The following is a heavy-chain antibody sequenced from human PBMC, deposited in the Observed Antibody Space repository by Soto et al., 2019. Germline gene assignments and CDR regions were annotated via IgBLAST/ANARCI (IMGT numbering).Heavy chain of an antibody. CDR3: ARDREQWLVGYYFDY. CDR1: GFTFSRYG. V-gene: IGHV3-33*01. J-gene: IGHJ4*02. Sequence: QVQLVESGGGVVQPGRSLRLSCAASGFTFSRYGMHWVRQAPGRGLEWVAVIWYDGSNIYYADSVKGRFTISRDNSKDTLDLQMNSLRAEATAVYYCARDREQWLVGYYFDYWGQGTLVTVSS. D-gene: IGHD6-19*01. CDR2: IWYDGSNI.